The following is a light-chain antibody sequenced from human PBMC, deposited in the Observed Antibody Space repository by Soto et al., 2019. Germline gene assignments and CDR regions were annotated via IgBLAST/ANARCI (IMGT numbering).Light chain of an antibody. CDR1: NSNIGTNN. Sequence: QPVLTQPPSASGTPGQRVTISCSGSNSNIGTNNVHWFQQFPGTAPNLLIYRNNRRPSGVPDRFSGSKSGTSASLAISGLRSEDEADYYCAAWDDSLSAGVFGGGTKLTVL. V-gene: IGLV1-47*01. J-gene: IGLJ3*02. CDR3: AAWDDSLSAGV. CDR2: RNN.